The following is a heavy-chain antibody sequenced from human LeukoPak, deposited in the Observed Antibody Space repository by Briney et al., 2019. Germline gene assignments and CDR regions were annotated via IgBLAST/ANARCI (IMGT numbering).Heavy chain of an antibody. Sequence: PSETLSLTFTVSGDSISSGSYYWSWIRQPAGKGLEWIGRVYTSGSTNYNPSLRSRVTISVDTSKNQFSLKLSSVTAADTAVYYCARFVDTAMVNNWYFDLWGRGTLVTVSS. CDR3: ARFVDTAMVNNWYFDL. CDR2: VYTSGST. V-gene: IGHV4-61*02. D-gene: IGHD5-18*01. CDR1: GDSISSGSYY. J-gene: IGHJ2*01.